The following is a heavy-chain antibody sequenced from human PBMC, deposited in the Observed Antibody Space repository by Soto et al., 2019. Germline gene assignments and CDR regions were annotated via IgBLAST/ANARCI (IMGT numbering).Heavy chain of an antibody. CDR3: ARDESLYWEPRLGPNYYYYGMDV. CDR1: GFTFSSYG. V-gene: IGHV3-33*01. D-gene: IGHD1-26*01. J-gene: IGHJ6*02. Sequence: QVQLVESGGGVVQPGRSLRLSCAASGFTFSSYGMHWVRQAPGKGLEWVAVIWYDGSNKYYADSVKGRFTISRDNSKNTLYLQMTILRAEDTAVYYCARDESLYWEPRLGPNYYYYGMDVWGQGTTVTVSS. CDR2: IWYDGSNK.